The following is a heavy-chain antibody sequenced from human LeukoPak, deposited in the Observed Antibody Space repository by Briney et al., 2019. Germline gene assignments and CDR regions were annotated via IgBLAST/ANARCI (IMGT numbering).Heavy chain of an antibody. V-gene: IGHV5-51*01. Sequence: GESLKISCXGSGYSFTTYWIGWVREMPGKGLEWMGIIYPGDSDTRYSPSFQGQVTISADKSITTAYLQWSSLKASDTAMYYCATVPKDEDTPMVTGYWGQGTLVTVSS. CDR1: GYSFTTYW. J-gene: IGHJ4*02. CDR3: ATVPKDEDTPMVTGY. CDR2: IYPGDSDT. D-gene: IGHD5-18*01.